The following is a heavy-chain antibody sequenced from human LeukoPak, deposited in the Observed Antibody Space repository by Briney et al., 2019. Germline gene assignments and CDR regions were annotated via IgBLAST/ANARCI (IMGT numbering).Heavy chain of an antibody. CDR2: IYPGDSST. V-gene: IGHV5-51*01. J-gene: IGHJ4*02. CDR3: AKYHEFASSSEVGFDY. D-gene: IGHD2-21*01. Sequence: GESLKISCKGSGYTFSNYWIGWVRQMPGKGLEWMGLIYPGDSSTRYSPSFQGQVTISADKSVSTAYLQWSSLKASDTAMYYCAKYHEFASSSEVGFDYWGLGTLVTVSS. CDR1: GYTFSNYW.